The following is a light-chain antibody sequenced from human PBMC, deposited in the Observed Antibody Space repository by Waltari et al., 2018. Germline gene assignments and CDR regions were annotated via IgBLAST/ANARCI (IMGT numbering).Light chain of an antibody. V-gene: IGKV3-15*01. CDR2: DAS. CDR1: RAIATN. Sequence: EIVMTQFPATLSVSPGEAATLSCRASRAIATNLAGYQQKHGQALRLLIYDASTRATGIPASFSGSWSGTEFTLTITSLQSEDSAVYFCQQFNTGYSFGQGTKLEIK. J-gene: IGKJ2*01. CDR3: QQFNTGYS.